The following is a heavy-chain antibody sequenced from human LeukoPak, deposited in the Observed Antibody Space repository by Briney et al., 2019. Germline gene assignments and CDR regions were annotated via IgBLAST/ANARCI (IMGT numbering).Heavy chain of an antibody. Sequence: SETLSLTCTVSGGSISSYYWSWIRQPPGKGLEWIGYIYYSGSTNYNPSLKSRVTISVDTSKNKFYLKLSSVTAADTAVYYCARVDALKDWFDPWGQGTLVTVSS. CDR2: IYYSGST. D-gene: IGHD2-15*01. V-gene: IGHV4-59*01. CDR1: GGSISSYY. J-gene: IGHJ5*02. CDR3: ARVDALKDWFDP.